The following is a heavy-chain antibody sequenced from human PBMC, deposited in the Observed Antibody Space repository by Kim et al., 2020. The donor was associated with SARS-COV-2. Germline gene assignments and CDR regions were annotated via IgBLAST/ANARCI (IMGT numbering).Heavy chain of an antibody. CDR3: EASDY. CDR1: GFTFSRYA. CDR2: ISDSGVRT. V-gene: IGHV3-23*01. J-gene: IGHJ4*02. Sequence: GGSLRLSCAASGFTFSRYAMSWARQAPGKGLEWVSTISDSGVRTHYADSVKGLFTISRDNSKSTLFLHMNSLRAEDTAIYYCEASDYWGQGSLVTVSS.